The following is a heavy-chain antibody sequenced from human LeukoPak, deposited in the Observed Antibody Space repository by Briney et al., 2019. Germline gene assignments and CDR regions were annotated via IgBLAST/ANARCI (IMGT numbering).Heavy chain of an antibody. Sequence: SVKVSCKVSGGTLSNYAISWVRQAPGQGLEWMGGIIPKFGTANYAQKFQGRVTITMDDSTSTAYMELSSLRPEDTAVFYCSTKGEGEITAKGLYYYYYYMDVWGKGTTVTVSS. CDR2: IIPKFGTA. D-gene: IGHD1-20*01. CDR1: GGTLSNYA. J-gene: IGHJ6*03. CDR3: STKGEGEITAKGLYYYYYYMDV. V-gene: IGHV1-69*05.